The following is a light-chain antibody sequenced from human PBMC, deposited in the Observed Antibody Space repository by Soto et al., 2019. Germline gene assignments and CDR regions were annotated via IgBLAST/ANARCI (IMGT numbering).Light chain of an antibody. CDR1: QTVRNNY. CDR3: QQYGSSPRT. Sequence: GLAQSPGTLSLSPGERATLSCRASQTVRNNYLAWYKEKPGQAHRLLIYDASSRATGIPDRFSGSGSGTDSTITISRLQPEDFEVYYCQQYGSSPRTFGQGTKVDIK. CDR2: DAS. J-gene: IGKJ1*01. V-gene: IGKV3-20*01.